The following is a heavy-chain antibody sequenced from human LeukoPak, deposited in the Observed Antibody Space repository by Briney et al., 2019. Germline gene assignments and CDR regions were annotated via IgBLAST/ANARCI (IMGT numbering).Heavy chain of an antibody. CDR1: SGAISSYF. V-gene: IGHV4-4*09. CDR3: ARRRGGFGEGEFDS. CDR2: IHVSGST. D-gene: IGHD3-16*01. Sequence: SETLSPTCTVSSGAISSYFWNWVRQAPGKGLEWIGFIHVSGSTNSSPSLKSRVTISLDTSKNQFSLRLTSVTAADTAIYYCARRRGGFGEGEFDSWGPGTLVTVSS. J-gene: IGHJ4*02.